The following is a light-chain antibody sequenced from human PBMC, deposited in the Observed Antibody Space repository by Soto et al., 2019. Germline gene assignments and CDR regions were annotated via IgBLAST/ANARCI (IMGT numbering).Light chain of an antibody. J-gene: IGKJ1*01. Sequence: DIHMTQFPSSLSGSVGDRVTITCRASQTISSWLAWYQQKPGKAPKLLIYKASTLKSGVPSRFSGSGSGTEFTLTISSLKDDDFATYYCQRYNSYSEAFGQGTKVDI. CDR1: QTISSW. CDR2: KAS. CDR3: QRYNSYSEA. V-gene: IGKV1-5*03.